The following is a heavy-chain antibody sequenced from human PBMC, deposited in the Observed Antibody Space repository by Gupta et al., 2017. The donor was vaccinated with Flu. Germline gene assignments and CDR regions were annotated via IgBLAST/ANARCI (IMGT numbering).Heavy chain of an antibody. CDR1: GFTFSSYR. D-gene: IGHD2-2*03. CDR3: AKMQKRMDSAFDI. V-gene: IGHV3-21*06. J-gene: IGHJ3*02. Sequence: EVQLLESWGGLVKPGGPLILSCAASGFTFSSYRMNWVRQAPGKGLEGVSSISSSSSYIYDADALKGRFTISRDNAKNAQYLQMNSMREEDTDVYYCAKMQKRMDSAFDIWGQGTMVTVSS. CDR2: ISSSSSYI.